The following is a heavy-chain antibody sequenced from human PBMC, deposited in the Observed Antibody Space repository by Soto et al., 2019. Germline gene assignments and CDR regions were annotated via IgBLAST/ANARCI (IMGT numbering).Heavy chain of an antibody. CDR3: ASGSSSSQFDY. CDR2: IIPILGIA. D-gene: IGHD6-13*01. CDR1: GGTFSSYT. Sequence: QVQLVQSGAEVKKPGSSVKVSCKASGGTFSSYTISWVRQAPGQGLEWMGRIIPILGIANYAQKFQGRVTLTADKSTSTAYMELSSLRSEDTAVYYCASGSSSSQFDYWGQGTLVTVSS. V-gene: IGHV1-69*02. J-gene: IGHJ4*02.